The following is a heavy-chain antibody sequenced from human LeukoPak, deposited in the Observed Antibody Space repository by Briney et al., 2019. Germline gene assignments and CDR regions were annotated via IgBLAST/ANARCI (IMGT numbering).Heavy chain of an antibody. D-gene: IGHD3-10*01. CDR1: GGSISSDY. Sequence: SETLSLTCTVSGGSISSDYWSWIRQPAGKGLEWIGRIYTTGSTNYSPSLKSRVTMSVDTSKNQFSLKLSSVTAADTAVYYCARGRPNYGSGSLYYYYYYMDVWGKGTTVTVSS. CDR3: ARGRPNYGSGSLYYYYYYMDV. V-gene: IGHV4-4*07. CDR2: IYTTGST. J-gene: IGHJ6*03.